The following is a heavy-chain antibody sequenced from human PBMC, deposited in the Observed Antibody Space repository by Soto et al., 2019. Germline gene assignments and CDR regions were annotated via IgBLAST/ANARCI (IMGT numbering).Heavy chain of an antibody. CDR3: ARARDSYGYNYYYYGMDV. Sequence: GGSLRLSCAASGCTFSSYAMHWVRQAPGMGLEWVAVISYDGSNKYYADSVKGRFTISRDNSKNTLYLQMNSLRAEDTAVNYCARARDSYGYNYYYYGMDVWGQGTTVTVSS. V-gene: IGHV3-30-3*01. CDR1: GCTFSSYA. D-gene: IGHD5-18*01. CDR2: ISYDGSNK. J-gene: IGHJ6*02.